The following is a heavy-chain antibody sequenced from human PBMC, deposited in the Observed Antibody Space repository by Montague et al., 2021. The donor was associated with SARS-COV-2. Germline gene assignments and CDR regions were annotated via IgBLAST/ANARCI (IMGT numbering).Heavy chain of an antibody. CDR3: AALPSSITIFGVVEGYYFDD. Sequence: SETLSLTCTVSGASISSRSYYWGWIRQPPGKGLEWIGFKYYSWSTYYNPTLKSRFTISVDTSKNQFSLKLSSVTAADTAVYYRAALPSSITIFGVVEGYYFDDWGQGTLVTVSS. CDR1: GASISSRSYY. J-gene: IGHJ4*02. D-gene: IGHD3-3*01. V-gene: IGHV4-39*01. CDR2: KYYSWST.